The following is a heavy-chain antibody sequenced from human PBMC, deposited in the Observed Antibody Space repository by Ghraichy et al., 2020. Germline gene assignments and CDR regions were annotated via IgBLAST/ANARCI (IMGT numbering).Heavy chain of an antibody. CDR2: IKEDGSKK. CDR1: GFTFSRAW. D-gene: IGHD3-9*01. J-gene: IGHJ4*02. Sequence: GGSLRLSCAASGFTFSRAWMSWVRQAPGKGLEWVANIKEDGSKKYYVDSVKGRFTISRDNARNSLYLQMDSLKAEDTAVYFCAKDDWGPGYWGQGTLVTVSS. CDR3: AKDDWGPGY. V-gene: IGHV3-7*01.